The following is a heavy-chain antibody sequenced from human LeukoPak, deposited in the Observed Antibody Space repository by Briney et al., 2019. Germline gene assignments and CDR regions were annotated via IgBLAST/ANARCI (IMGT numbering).Heavy chain of an antibody. J-gene: IGHJ4*02. CDR3: ARVDYADYAPNFDY. CDR2: ISSSGTYM. Sequence: GGSLRLSCAVSGFTFSSYSMNWVRQAPGKGLEWVSSISSSGTYMFYADSVKGRCTISRDNAKNSLYVQINSLRADDTAVYYCARVDYADYAPNFDYWGQGTLVTVSS. D-gene: IGHD4-17*01. CDR1: GFTFSSYS. V-gene: IGHV3-21*01.